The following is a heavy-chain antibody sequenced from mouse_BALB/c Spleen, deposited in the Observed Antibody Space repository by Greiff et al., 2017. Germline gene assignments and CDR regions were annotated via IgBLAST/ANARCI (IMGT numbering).Heavy chain of an antibody. CDR1: GFTFSSFG. CDR2: ISSGSSTI. Sequence: EVQGVESGGGLVQPGGSRKLSCAASGFTFSSFGMHWVRQAPEKGLEWVAYISSGSSTIYYADTVKGRFTISRDNPKNTLFLQMTSLRSEDTAMYYCARRYGSSYWYFDVWGAGTTVTVSS. V-gene: IGHV5-17*02. D-gene: IGHD1-1*01. J-gene: IGHJ1*01. CDR3: ARRYGSSYWYFDV.